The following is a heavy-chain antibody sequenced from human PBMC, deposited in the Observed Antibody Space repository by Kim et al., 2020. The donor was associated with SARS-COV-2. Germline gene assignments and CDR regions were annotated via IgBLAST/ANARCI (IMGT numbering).Heavy chain of an antibody. J-gene: IGHJ4*02. Sequence: YVDAETGRFTITRDNAKNSLYLQMNSLRAEDTAVYYCARMAGHTFDSWGQGTLVTVSS. CDR3: ARMAGHTFDS. V-gene: IGHV3-7*03.